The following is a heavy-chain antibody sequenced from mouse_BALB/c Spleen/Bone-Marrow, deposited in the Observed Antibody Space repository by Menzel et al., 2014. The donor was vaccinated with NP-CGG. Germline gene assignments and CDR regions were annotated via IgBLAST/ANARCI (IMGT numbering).Heavy chain of an antibody. J-gene: IGHJ4*01. Sequence: DVHLVESGGGLVQPGGSRKLSCAASGFTFSSFGMHWVCQAPERGLEWVAYISSGTSTIYYADTVKGRFTISRDNPKNTLFLQTTSLRSEDTAMYYCARDDGYYIRNAMDYWGQGTSVTVSS. V-gene: IGHV5-17*02. D-gene: IGHD2-3*01. CDR3: ARDDGYYIRNAMDY. CDR2: ISSGTSTI. CDR1: GFTFSSFG.